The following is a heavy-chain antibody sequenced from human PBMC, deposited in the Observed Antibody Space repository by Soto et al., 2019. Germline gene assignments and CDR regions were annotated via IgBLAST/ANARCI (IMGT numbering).Heavy chain of an antibody. Sequence: ASVKVSCKASGYTFTIYYMHWVRQAPGQGLEWMGIINPSGGSTSYAQKFQGRVTMTRDTSTSTVYMELSSLRSEDTAVYYCARDREFYGSGSYGPFDYWGQGTLVTVSS. V-gene: IGHV1-46*01. J-gene: IGHJ4*02. CDR3: ARDREFYGSGSYGPFDY. D-gene: IGHD3-10*01. CDR1: GYTFTIYY. CDR2: INPSGGST.